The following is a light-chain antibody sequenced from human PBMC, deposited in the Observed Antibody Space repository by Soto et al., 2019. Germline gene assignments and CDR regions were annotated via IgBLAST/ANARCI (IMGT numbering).Light chain of an antibody. Sequence: QSALTQPASVSGSPGQSITISCTGTSSDVGGYNYVSWYQQYPGKAPKLMIYDVSNRPSGVSNRFSGSKSGNTASLTISGLQAEDEADYYCSSYTSSSTAVFGGGTQLTVL. V-gene: IGLV2-14*01. CDR3: SSYTSSSTAV. J-gene: IGLJ7*01. CDR1: SSDVGGYNY. CDR2: DVS.